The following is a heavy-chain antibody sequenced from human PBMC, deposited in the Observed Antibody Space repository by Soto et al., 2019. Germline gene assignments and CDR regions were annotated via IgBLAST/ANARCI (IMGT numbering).Heavy chain of an antibody. CDR2: INHSGST. CDR1: GGSFSGYY. D-gene: IGHD6-19*01. J-gene: IGHJ4*02. V-gene: IGHV4-34*01. CDR3: ARKVSSGWYVDY. Sequence: SETLSLTCAVSGGSFSGYYWSWIRQPPGKGLEWIGEINHSGSTNYNPSLKSRVTISVDTSKNQFSLKLSSVTAADTAVYYCARKVSSGWYVDYWGQG.